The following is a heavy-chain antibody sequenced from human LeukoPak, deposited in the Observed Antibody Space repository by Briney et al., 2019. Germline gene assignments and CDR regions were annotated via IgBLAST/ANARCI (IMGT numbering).Heavy chain of an antibody. CDR3: ARTSYYDSSGSYRDAFDI. D-gene: IGHD3-22*01. CDR1: GDSVSSNSAA. J-gene: IGHJ3*02. Sequence: SQTLSLTCAISGDSVSSNSAAWNWIGQSPSRGLEWLGRTYYRSKWYNDYAVSVKSRIAINPDTSKNQFSLQLNSVTPEDTAVYFCARTSYYDSSGSYRDAFDIWGQGTVVSVSS. V-gene: IGHV6-1*01. CDR2: TYYRSKWYN.